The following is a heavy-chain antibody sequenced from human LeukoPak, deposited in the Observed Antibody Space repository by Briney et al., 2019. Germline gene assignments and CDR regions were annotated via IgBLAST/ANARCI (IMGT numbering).Heavy chain of an antibody. CDR3: ASQARAGLSFDI. Sequence: SVKVSCKASGGTFSSYAISWVRQAPGQGLEWMGGIIAIFGTANYAQKFQGRVTITADESTPTAYMDLSSLRSEDTAVYYCASQARAGLSFDIWGQGTMVTVSS. J-gene: IGHJ3*02. CDR2: IIAIFGTA. D-gene: IGHD3-16*02. CDR1: GGTFSSYA. V-gene: IGHV1-69*13.